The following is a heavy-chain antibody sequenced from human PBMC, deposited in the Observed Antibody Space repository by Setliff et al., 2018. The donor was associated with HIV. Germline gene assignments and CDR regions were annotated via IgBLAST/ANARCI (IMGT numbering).Heavy chain of an antibody. CDR3: AKDSDEFSTIVGSSAY. D-gene: IGHD3-22*01. CDR2: INSATGGT. Sequence: ASVKVSCKASGYTFTDNYIHWVRQAPGQGLEWMAWINSATGGTNYAQRFQTRFTMTTDTSTNTAYMELTSLTSGDTAVYYCAKDSDEFSTIVGSSAYWGQGTLVTVSS. CDR1: GYTFTDNY. J-gene: IGHJ4*02. V-gene: IGHV1-2*02.